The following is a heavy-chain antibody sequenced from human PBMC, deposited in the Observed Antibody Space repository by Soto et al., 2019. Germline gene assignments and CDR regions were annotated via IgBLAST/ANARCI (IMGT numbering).Heavy chain of an antibody. Sequence: SATLSLTCTVSGGSISSSSYYWGWIRQPPGKGLEWIGSIYYSGSTYYNPSLKSRVSISIDTSKNQFSLKLSSVTAADTALYYCARQRTTVVTQAYFDYWGQGALVTVSS. CDR1: GGSISSSSYY. D-gene: IGHD2-21*02. J-gene: IGHJ4*02. CDR3: ARQRTTVVTQAYFDY. CDR2: IYYSGST. V-gene: IGHV4-39*01.